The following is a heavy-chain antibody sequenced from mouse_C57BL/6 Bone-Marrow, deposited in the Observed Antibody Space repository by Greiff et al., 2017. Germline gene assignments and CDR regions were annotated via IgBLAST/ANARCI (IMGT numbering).Heavy chain of an antibody. CDR3: ARSYDYGYWYFDD. CDR1: GFNIKNTY. J-gene: IGHJ1*03. D-gene: IGHD2-4*01. CDR2: IDPANGNT. V-gene: IGHV14-3*01. Sequence: VQLKESVAELVRPGASVKLSCTASGFNIKNTYMHWVKQRPEQGLEWIGRIDPANGNTKYAPKFQGKATITADTSSNTAYLQLSSLTSEDTAIYYCARSYDYGYWYFDDWGTGTTVTVSS.